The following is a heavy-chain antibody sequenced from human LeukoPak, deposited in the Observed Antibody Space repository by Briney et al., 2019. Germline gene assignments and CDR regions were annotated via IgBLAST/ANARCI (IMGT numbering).Heavy chain of an antibody. V-gene: IGHV4-59*01. CDR2: IYYSGST. D-gene: IGHD3-22*01. CDR1: GFTFSSYW. CDR3: ARQYYYDSSGYVNAFDI. J-gene: IGHJ3*02. Sequence: PGGSLRLSCAASGFTFSSYWMSWIRQPPGKGLEWIGYIYYSGSTNYNPSLKSRVTISVDTSKNQFSLKLSSVTAADTAVYYCARQYYYDSSGYVNAFDIWGQGTMVTVSS.